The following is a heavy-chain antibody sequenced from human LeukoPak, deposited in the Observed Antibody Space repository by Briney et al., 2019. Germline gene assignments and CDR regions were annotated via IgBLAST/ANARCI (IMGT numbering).Heavy chain of an antibody. CDR3: AKDRSSINDVCHGDFDY. J-gene: IGHJ4*02. D-gene: IGHD2-8*01. V-gene: IGHV3-23*01. CDR1: GFIFSSYA. Sequence: GGSLRLSCAASGFIFSSYAMSWGRQAPGKGLEWVSTISGSGGSTYYADSVKGRFTISRDNSKNTVYLQMNSLSAEDTAVYYCAKDRSSINDVCHGDFDYWGQGTLVTVSS. CDR2: ISGSGGST.